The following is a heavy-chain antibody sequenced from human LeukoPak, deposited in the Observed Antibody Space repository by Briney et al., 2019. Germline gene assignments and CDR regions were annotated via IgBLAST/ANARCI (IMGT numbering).Heavy chain of an antibody. CDR1: GYTFTGYY. J-gene: IGHJ5*02. Sequence: GASVKVSCKASGYTFTGYYMHWVRQAPGQGLEWMGWINPNSGGSTSYAQKFQGRVTMTRDTSTSTVYMELSSLRSEDTAVYYCARDGIAARPRNWFDPWGQGTLVTVSS. V-gene: IGHV1-46*01. D-gene: IGHD6-6*01. CDR3: ARDGIAARPRNWFDP. CDR2: INPNSGGST.